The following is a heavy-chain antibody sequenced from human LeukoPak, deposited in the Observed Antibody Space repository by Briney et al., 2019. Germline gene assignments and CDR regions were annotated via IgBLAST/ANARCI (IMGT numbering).Heavy chain of an antibody. D-gene: IGHD3-10*01. J-gene: IGHJ6*02. CDR3: ARGLVRGRFDRDV. CDR1: GYTFTSYY. CDR2: MNPNSGNT. Sequence: ASVKVSCKASGYTFTSYYMHWVRQATGQGLEWMGWMNPNSGNTGYAQKFQGRVTMTRDTSISTVYMELSSLTSEDTAVYYCARGLVRGRFDRDVWGQGTTVTVSS. V-gene: IGHV1-8*02.